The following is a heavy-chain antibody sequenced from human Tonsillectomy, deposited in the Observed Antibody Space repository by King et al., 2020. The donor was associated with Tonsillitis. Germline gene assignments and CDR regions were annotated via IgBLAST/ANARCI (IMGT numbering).Heavy chain of an antibody. Sequence: VQLVESGGGLVQPGRSLRLSCAVSGFTFRSYWMHWVRQAPGKGLVWVSRINSDGSSTSYADSVKGRFTISRDNAKNTPYLQMNSLRVEDTAVYYCARELAYYYSSGSVPRMNWFDPWGQGTLVTVSS. J-gene: IGHJ5*02. CDR3: ARELAYYYSSGSVPRMNWFDP. CDR1: GFTFRSYW. V-gene: IGHV3-74*01. D-gene: IGHD3-10*01. CDR2: INSDGSST.